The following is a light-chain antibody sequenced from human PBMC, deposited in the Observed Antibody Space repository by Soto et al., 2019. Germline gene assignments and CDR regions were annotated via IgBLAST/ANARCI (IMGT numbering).Light chain of an antibody. CDR1: QSVFDSSDNKNY. Sequence: DIVMTQSPDSLAVSLGERATINCKSSQSVFDSSDNKNYITWYQQKPGQPPKLLIYWASTRESGVPDRFSGSGSGTDFTLTNSSLQAEDVAVYYCQQYYVTPLTFGGGTKLEIK. CDR3: QQYYVTPLT. J-gene: IGKJ4*01. V-gene: IGKV4-1*01. CDR2: WAS.